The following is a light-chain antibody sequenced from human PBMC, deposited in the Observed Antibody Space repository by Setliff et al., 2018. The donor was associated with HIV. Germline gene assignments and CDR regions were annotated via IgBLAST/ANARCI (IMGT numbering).Light chain of an antibody. CDR3: SIKLASSSTYV. V-gene: IGLV2-14*03. J-gene: IGLJ1*01. CDR2: DVN. CDR1: SRDIGYFNY. Sequence: QSVLTQPASVSGSPGQSITISCTGSSRDIGYFNYVSWYQQHPNKAPKLIIYDVNRRPSGVSDRFSGSKSGNTASLTISGLQAEDEADYYCSIKLASSSTYVFGTGTKVTVL.